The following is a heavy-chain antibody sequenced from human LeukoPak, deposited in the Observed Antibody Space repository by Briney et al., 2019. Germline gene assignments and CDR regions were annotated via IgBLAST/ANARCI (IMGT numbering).Heavy chain of an antibody. D-gene: IGHD3-10*01. Sequence: GESPKISCKGSGYSFTSYWIGWVRQMPGKGLEWMGIIYPGDSDTRYSPSFQGQVTISADKSISTAYLQWSSLKASDTAMYYCATSGRGQSTHRYYFDYWGQGTLVTVSS. CDR3: ATSGRGQSTHRYYFDY. CDR1: GYSFTSYW. CDR2: IYPGDSDT. V-gene: IGHV5-51*01. J-gene: IGHJ4*02.